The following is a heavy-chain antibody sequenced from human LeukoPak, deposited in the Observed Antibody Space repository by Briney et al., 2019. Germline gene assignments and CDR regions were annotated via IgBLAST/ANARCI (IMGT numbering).Heavy chain of an antibody. CDR2: ISYDGSNK. D-gene: IGHD6-19*01. J-gene: IGHJ2*01. Sequence: QAGGSLRLSCAASGFTFSSYGMHWVRQAPGKGLEWVAIISYDGSNKYYADSVQGRFTISRDNSKNTLYLQMNSLRAEDTAVYYWAKDLGGGSGCYDLWGRGTLVTVSS. CDR1: GFTFSSYG. V-gene: IGHV3-30*18. CDR3: AKDLGGGSGCYDL.